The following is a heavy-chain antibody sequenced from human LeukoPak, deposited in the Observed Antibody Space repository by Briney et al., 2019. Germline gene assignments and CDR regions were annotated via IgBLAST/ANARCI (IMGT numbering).Heavy chain of an antibody. CDR2: ISSSSSTI. CDR1: GFTFSSYG. V-gene: IGHV3-48*01. D-gene: IGHD4-17*01. Sequence: GGSLRLSCAASGFTFSSYGMTWVRQAPGKGLEWVSYISSSSSTIYYADSVKGRFTISRDNAKNSLYLQLNSLRVEDTAVYYCARDATTELGTVYMDVWGKGTTVTISS. J-gene: IGHJ6*03. CDR3: ARDATTELGTVYMDV.